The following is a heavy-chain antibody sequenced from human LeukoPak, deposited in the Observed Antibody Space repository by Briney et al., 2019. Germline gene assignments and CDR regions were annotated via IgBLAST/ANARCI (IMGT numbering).Heavy chain of an antibody. Sequence: GRSLRLSCAASGFTFDDYAMHWVRQAPGKGLEWVSGISWNSGSIGYADSVKGRFTISRDNAKNSLYLQMNSLRAEDTALYYCAKDIGEGIAVAGTDYWGQGTLVTVSS. CDR1: GFTFDDYA. D-gene: IGHD6-19*01. CDR2: ISWNSGSI. V-gene: IGHV3-9*01. J-gene: IGHJ4*02. CDR3: AKDIGEGIAVAGTDY.